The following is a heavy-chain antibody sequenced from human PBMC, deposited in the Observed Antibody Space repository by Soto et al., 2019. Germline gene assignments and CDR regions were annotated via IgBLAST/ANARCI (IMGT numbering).Heavy chain of an antibody. D-gene: IGHD3-3*01. Sequence: QVQLVESGGGVVQPGRSLTLSCVASGFTFSSYVIHWVRQTPDKGLEWVAFISRDGSNAYYADSVKGRFTISRDNSKNTLYREMNSLRAEETAVYDGAGDEEGRSGCDLGYWGQGTRVIVSS. V-gene: IGHV3-30-3*01. J-gene: IGHJ4*02. CDR3: AGDEEGRSGCDLGY. CDR2: ISRDGSNA. CDR1: GFTFSSYV.